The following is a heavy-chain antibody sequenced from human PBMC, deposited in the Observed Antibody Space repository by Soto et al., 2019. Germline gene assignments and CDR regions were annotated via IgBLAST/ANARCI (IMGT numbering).Heavy chain of an antibody. V-gene: IGHV1-69*13. J-gene: IGHJ4*02. Sequence: VASVKVSCKASGGTFSSYAISWARQAPGQGLEWMGGIIPIFGTANYAQKFQGRVTITADESTSTAYMELSSLRSEDTAVYYCAREYYDSSGYYSWEPFDYWGQGTLVTVSS. CDR3: AREYYDSSGYYSWEPFDY. CDR1: GGTFSSYA. D-gene: IGHD3-22*01. CDR2: IIPIFGTA.